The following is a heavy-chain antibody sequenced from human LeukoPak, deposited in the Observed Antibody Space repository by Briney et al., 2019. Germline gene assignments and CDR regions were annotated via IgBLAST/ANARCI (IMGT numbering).Heavy chain of an antibody. CDR1: GFSFSDYY. Sequence: GGSLRLSCAASGFSFSDYYRSWIRQAPGKGLEWVSYTSSSGSTIYYADSVKGRFTISRDNAKNSLYLQTNSLRAEDTAVYYCARDLTYDSSGYPGGFDYWGQGTLVTVSS. CDR3: ARDLTYDSSGYPGGFDY. V-gene: IGHV3-11*01. CDR2: TSSSGSTI. D-gene: IGHD3-22*01. J-gene: IGHJ4*02.